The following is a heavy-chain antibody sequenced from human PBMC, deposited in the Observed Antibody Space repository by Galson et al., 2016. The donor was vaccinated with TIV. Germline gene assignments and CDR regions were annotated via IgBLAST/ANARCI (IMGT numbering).Heavy chain of an antibody. D-gene: IGHD7-27*01. CDR3: AKDIHWGSRAH. J-gene: IGHJ4*02. V-gene: IGHV3-74*01. CDR2: MSGDGSDI. Sequence: SLRLSCAASGFPFTSYWMHWFRQDPRKGLLWVARMSGDGSDIGYADSVRGRVTITRDNAKNTLYLQMNSLQVDDTAIYYCAKDIHWGSRAHWGQGTLVTVSS. CDR1: GFPFTSYW.